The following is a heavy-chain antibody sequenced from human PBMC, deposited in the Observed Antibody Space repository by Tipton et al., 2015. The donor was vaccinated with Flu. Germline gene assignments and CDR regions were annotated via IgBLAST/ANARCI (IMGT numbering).Heavy chain of an antibody. CDR1: GGTFSSYA. CDR2: IIPILGIA. Sequence: QLVQSGAEVKKPGSSVKVSCKASGGTFSSYAISWVRQAPGQGLEWMGRIIPILGIANYAQKFQGRVTITADKSTSTAYMELSSLRSEDTAVYYGASRYYYDSSGYYYKNYWYFDLWGRGTLVTVSS. J-gene: IGHJ2*01. V-gene: IGHV1-69*09. D-gene: IGHD3-22*01. CDR3: ASRYYYDSSGYYYKNYWYFDL.